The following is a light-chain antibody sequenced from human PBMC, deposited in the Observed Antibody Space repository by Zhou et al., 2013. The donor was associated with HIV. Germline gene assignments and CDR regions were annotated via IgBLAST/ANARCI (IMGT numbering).Light chain of an antibody. CDR3: CSYAGSYTYV. CDR1: SSDVGNYNL. CDR2: EVT. Sequence: QSVLTQPASVSGSPGQSITISCTGTSSDVGNYNLVSWYQQYPGKAPKLIIFEVTKWPSGVSDRFSGSKSGNTASLTISGLQAEDEAHYYCCSYAGSYTYVFGTETKVTVL. V-gene: IGLV2-23*02. J-gene: IGLJ1*01.